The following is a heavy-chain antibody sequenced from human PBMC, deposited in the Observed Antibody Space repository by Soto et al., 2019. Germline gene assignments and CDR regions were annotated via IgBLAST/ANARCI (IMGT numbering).Heavy chain of an antibody. Sequence: DSVKVSCKASGYTFTGYYMHWVRHAPGQGLEWMGWINPNSGGTNYAQKFQGWVTMTRDTSISTAYMELSRLRSDDTAVYYCARGGDSRIAARDPSPMDVWGQGTTVTVSS. CDR1: GYTFTGYY. CDR3: ARGGDSRIAARDPSPMDV. CDR2: INPNSGGT. V-gene: IGHV1-2*04. D-gene: IGHD6-6*01. J-gene: IGHJ6*02.